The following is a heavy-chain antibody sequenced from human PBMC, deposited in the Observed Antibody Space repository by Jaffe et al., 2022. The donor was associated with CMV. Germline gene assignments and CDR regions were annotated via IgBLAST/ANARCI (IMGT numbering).Heavy chain of an antibody. CDR2: INPNSGGT. J-gene: IGHJ4*02. V-gene: IGHV1-2*02. D-gene: IGHD4-17*01. CDR3: ARDGKLNRDYGDYGVDY. CDR1: GYTFTGYY. Sequence: QVQLVQSGAEVKKPGASVKVSCKASGYTFTGYYMHWVRQAPGQGLEWMGWINPNSGGTNYAQKFQGRVTMTRDTSISTAYMELSRLRSDDTAVYYCARDGKLNRDYGDYGVDYWGQGTLVTVSS.